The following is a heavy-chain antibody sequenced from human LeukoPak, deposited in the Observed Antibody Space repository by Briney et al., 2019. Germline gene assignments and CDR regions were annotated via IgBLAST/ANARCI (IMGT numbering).Heavy chain of an antibody. V-gene: IGHV3-74*01. Sequence: GGSLRLSCAASGFTFSSYWMHWVRQAPGKGLVWVSRINSDGSSTSYADSVRGRFSISRDNAKNALYLQMNSLRAEDTAVYYCARGLSGYASSLGYWGQGTLVTVSA. D-gene: IGHD6-6*01. CDR1: GFTFSSYW. CDR2: INSDGSST. CDR3: ARGLSGYASSLGY. J-gene: IGHJ4*02.